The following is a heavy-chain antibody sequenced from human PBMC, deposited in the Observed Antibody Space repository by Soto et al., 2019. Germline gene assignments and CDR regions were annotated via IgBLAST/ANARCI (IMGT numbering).Heavy chain of an antibody. CDR1: GFTFSSYG. J-gene: IGHJ4*02. V-gene: IGHV3-33*01. CDR2: IWYDGSNK. CDR3: ARDGSSWHYFDY. Sequence: QVQLVESGGGVVQPGRSLRLSCAASGFTFSSYGMHWVRQAPGKGLEWVAVIWYDGSNKYYADSVKGRFTISRDNSKNTLYLQMNSLRAEDTAVYYCARDGSSWHYFDYWGQGTLVTVSS. D-gene: IGHD6-13*01.